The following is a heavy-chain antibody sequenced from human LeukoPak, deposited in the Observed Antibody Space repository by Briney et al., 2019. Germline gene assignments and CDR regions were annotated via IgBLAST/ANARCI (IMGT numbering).Heavy chain of an antibody. CDR1: GFTFSSYW. J-gene: IGHJ4*02. CDR3: ARDDGGSYHYFDY. V-gene: IGHV3-7*01. Sequence: PGGSLRLSCAASGFTFSSYWMSWVRQAPGKGLEWVANIKQDGSEKDYVDSVKGRFTISRDNAKNSLYLQMNSLRAEDTAVYYCARDDGGSYHYFDYWGQGTLVTVSS. CDR2: IKQDGSEK. D-gene: IGHD1-26*01.